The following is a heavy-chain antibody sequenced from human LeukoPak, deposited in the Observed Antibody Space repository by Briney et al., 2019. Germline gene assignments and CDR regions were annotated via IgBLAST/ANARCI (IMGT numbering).Heavy chain of an antibody. CDR1: GFTFSDYP. V-gene: IGHV3-23*01. CDR3: AKEANVGYFDWSHEQFDY. D-gene: IGHD3-9*01. J-gene: IGHJ4*02. Sequence: PGGSLRLSCASSGFTFSDYPMTWVRQAPGKGLEWVSAISGSGGSTYYADSVKGRFTISRDNSKNTLYLQMNSLRAEDTAVYYCAKEANVGYFDWSHEQFDYWGQGTLVTVSS. CDR2: ISGSGGST.